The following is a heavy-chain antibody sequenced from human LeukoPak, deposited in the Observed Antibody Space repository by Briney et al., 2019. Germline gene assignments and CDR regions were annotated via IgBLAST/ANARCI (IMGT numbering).Heavy chain of an antibody. CDR2: INTNTGNP. CDR1: GGTFSSYA. Sequence: ASVKVSCKASGGTFSSYAISWVRQAPGQGLEWMGWINTNTGNPTYAQGFTGRFVFSLDTSVSTAYLQISSLKAEDTAVYYCASRLNIVATLAFDYWGQGTLVTVSS. CDR3: ASRLNIVATLAFDY. D-gene: IGHD5-12*01. J-gene: IGHJ4*02. V-gene: IGHV7-4-1*02.